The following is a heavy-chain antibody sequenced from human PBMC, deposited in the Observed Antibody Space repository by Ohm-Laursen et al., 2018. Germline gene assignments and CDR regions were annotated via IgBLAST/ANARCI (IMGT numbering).Heavy chain of an antibody. V-gene: IGHV3-33*03. Sequence: SLRLSCSASGFIFRNSGMHWVRQAPGKGLEWVAVIWYDGSNKYYADSVEGRFTISRDNAKNSLFLQMSSLRVEDTAVYYCAKGRDLTGGWGQGTLVIVSS. CDR1: GFIFRNSG. J-gene: IGHJ4*02. CDR2: IWYDGSNK. D-gene: IGHD2-8*02. CDR3: AKGRDLTGG.